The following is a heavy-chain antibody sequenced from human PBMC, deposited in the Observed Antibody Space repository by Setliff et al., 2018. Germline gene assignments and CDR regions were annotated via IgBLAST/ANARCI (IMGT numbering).Heavy chain of an antibody. D-gene: IGHD2-15*01. CDR3: ARRYCSGGSCLEYYYYGMDV. Sequence: SVKVSCKASGGTFSSYAISWVRQAPGQGLEWMGGIIPILGIANYAQKFQGRVAITADKSTSTAYMELSSLRSEDTAAYYCARRYCSGGSCLEYYYYGMDVWGQGTTVTVSS. V-gene: IGHV1-69*10. CDR1: GGTFSSYA. CDR2: IIPILGIA. J-gene: IGHJ6*02.